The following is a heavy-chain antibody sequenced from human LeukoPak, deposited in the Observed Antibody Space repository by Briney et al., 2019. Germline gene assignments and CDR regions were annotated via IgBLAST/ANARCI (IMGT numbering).Heavy chain of an antibody. CDR2: INHSGST. D-gene: IGHD3-9*01. J-gene: IGHJ4*02. V-gene: IGHV4-39*07. CDR1: GGSISSSSYY. Sequence: SEALSLTCTVSGGSISSSSYYWGWIRQPPGKGLEWIGEINHSGSTNYNPSLKSRVTISVDTSKNQFSLKLSSVTAADTAVYYCARSSPNALLNGLGYFDARLLRIGRYFDYWGQGTLVTVSS. CDR3: ARSSPNALLNGLGYFDARLLRIGRYFDY.